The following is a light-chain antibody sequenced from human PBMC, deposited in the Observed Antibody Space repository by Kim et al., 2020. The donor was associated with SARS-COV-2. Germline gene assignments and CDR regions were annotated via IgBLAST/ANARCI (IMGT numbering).Light chain of an antibody. Sequence: ASVGDRVTITCRASHGISSHLAWYQQKPGIAPKLLIYIASTLQSGVPSRFSGSGSGTDFTLTISSLQPEDFATYYCQQLNVYPLTFGGGTKVDIK. V-gene: IGKV1-9*01. CDR2: IAS. J-gene: IGKJ4*01. CDR1: HGISSH. CDR3: QQLNVYPLT.